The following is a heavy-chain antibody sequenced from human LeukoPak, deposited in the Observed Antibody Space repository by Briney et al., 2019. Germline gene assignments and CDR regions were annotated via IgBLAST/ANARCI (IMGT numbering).Heavy chain of an antibody. V-gene: IGHV3-9*01. Sequence: GGSLRLSCAASGFTFDDYAMHWVRHAPGKGLEWVSGISWNSGSIGYADSVKGRFTISRDNAKNSLYLQMNSLRAEDTALYYCAKPYSGSYAGAFDIWGQGTMVTVSS. CDR3: AKPYSGSYAGAFDI. CDR1: GFTFDDYA. CDR2: ISWNSGSI. J-gene: IGHJ3*02. D-gene: IGHD1-26*01.